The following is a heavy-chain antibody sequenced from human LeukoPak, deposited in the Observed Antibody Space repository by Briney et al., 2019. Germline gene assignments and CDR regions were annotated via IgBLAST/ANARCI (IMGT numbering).Heavy chain of an antibody. CDR3: ARDSSVTAAPIDY. Sequence: GGSLRPSCAASGFTFSSYSMNWVRPAPGKGLEWVSYISSSSSTIYYADSLKGRFTISRHDAQNSLYLQMNSLRAEDTAVYYCARDSSVTAAPIDYGGQGTLATVS. V-gene: IGHV3-48*01. D-gene: IGHD2-2*01. J-gene: IGHJ4*02. CDR2: ISSSSSTI. CDR1: GFTFSSYS.